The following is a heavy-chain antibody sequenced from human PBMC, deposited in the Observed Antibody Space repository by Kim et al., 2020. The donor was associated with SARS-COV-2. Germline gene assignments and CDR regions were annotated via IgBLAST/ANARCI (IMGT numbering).Heavy chain of an antibody. CDR2: ISYDGSNK. CDR3: ARDGSTEYYFDY. D-gene: IGHD1-26*01. CDR1: GFTFSSYA. J-gene: IGHJ4*02. V-gene: IGHV3-30*04. Sequence: GGSLRLSCAASGFTFSSYAMHWVRQAPGKGLEWVAVISYDGSNKYYADSVKGRFTISRDNSKNTLYLQINSLRAEDTAVYYCARDGSTEYYFDYWGQGTLVTVSS.